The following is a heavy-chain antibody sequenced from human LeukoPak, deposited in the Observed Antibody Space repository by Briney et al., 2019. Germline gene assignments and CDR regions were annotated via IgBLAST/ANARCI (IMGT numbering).Heavy chain of an antibody. Sequence: GGSLRPSCAASGFTFSSYEMNWVRQAPGKGLEWVSYISSSGSTIHYADSVKGRFTISRDNAKNSLYLQMNSLRAEDTAVYYCARLQVGACDYWGQGTLVTVSS. V-gene: IGHV3-48*03. CDR2: ISSSGSTI. D-gene: IGHD1-26*01. CDR1: GFTFSSYE. J-gene: IGHJ4*02. CDR3: ARLQVGACDY.